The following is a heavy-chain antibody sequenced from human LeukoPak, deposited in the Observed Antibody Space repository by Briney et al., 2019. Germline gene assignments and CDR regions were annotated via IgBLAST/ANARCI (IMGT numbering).Heavy chain of an antibody. CDR1: GFSFRTHS. CDR2: ITSFGSDI. V-gene: IGHV3-21*01. CDR3: AKDGSYYDIDH. Sequence: PGGSLRLSCAASGFSFRTHSMKWVRQAPGKGLEWVSSITSFGSDIHYADSVKGRFIISRDNSKNTLYLQMNSLRAEDTAVYYCAKDGSYYDIDHWGQGTLVTVSS. J-gene: IGHJ4*02. D-gene: IGHD3-9*01.